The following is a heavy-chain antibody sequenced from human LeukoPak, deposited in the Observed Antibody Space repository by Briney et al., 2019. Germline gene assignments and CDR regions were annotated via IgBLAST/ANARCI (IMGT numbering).Heavy chain of an antibody. CDR2: MNPNSGNT. D-gene: IGHD3-16*02. J-gene: IGHJ5*02. Sequence: ASVTVSCKASGYTFTSYDINWVRQAPGQGLEWMGWMNPNSGNTDYAQKFQGRVTMTRNTSISTAYMELSSLRSEDTAVYYCAILYRPCSYNFFYPWGQGTLVTVSS. CDR3: AILYRPCSYNFFYP. V-gene: IGHV1-8*01. CDR1: GYTFTSYD.